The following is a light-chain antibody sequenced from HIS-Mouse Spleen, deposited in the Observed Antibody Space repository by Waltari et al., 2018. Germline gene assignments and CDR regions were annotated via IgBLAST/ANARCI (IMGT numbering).Light chain of an antibody. J-gene: IGLJ3*02. CDR2: VVS. Sequence: QSALTQPASVSGSPGQSITISCTGTSSDVGGYNYVSWYQQQPGKAPKLMIYVVSNRPSGVSNRLSGAKSGNTASLTISGLQAEDEADYYCSSYTSSSTWVFGGGTKLTVL. CDR1: SSDVGGYNY. CDR3: SSYTSSSTWV. V-gene: IGLV2-14*01.